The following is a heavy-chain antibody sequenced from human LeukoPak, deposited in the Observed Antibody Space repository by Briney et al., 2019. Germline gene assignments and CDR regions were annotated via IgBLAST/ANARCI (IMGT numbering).Heavy chain of an antibody. Sequence: GESLKISFKGSGYSFTSYWIGWVRQMPGKGLEWMGIIYPGDSDTRYSPSFQGQVTISADKSISTAYLQWSSLKASDTAMYYCARALTYYYDSSGYYHDYWGQGTLVTVSS. CDR2: IYPGDSDT. CDR1: GYSFTSYW. J-gene: IGHJ4*02. D-gene: IGHD3-22*01. CDR3: ARALTYYYDSSGYYHDY. V-gene: IGHV5-51*01.